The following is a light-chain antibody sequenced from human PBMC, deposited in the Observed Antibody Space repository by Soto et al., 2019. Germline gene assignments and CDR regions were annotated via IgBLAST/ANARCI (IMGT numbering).Light chain of an antibody. CDR3: QQYISYPYT. V-gene: IGKV1-5*01. Sequence: GDRVTITCRASQTTNTWLAWCQQKPGTAPKLLIYDASSLEGGVPSRFSASGSGTEFTLTISSLQPDDLATYYCQQYISYPYTFGQGTKVDIK. J-gene: IGKJ2*01. CDR1: QTTNTW. CDR2: DAS.